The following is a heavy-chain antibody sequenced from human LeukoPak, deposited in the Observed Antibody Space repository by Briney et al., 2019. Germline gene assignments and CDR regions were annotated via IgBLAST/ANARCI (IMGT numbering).Heavy chain of an antibody. D-gene: IGHD1-14*01. Sequence: GGSLRLSCAASGFTFRNYVIHWVRQAPGKGLEWVAVTSSDLNVKLYADSVKGRFTISRDNSKNTLYLQMNSLRAEDTAVYYCAKDSGTYFDYWGQGTLVTVSS. J-gene: IGHJ4*02. CDR3: AKDSGTYFDY. CDR2: TSSDLNVK. V-gene: IGHV3-30*18. CDR1: GFTFRNYV.